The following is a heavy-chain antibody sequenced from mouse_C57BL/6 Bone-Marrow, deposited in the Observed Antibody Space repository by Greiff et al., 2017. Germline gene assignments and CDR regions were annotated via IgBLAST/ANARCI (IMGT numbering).Heavy chain of an antibody. CDR2: IYPGSGST. Sequence: QVQLQQPGAELVKPGASVKMSCKASGYTFTSYWITWVKQRPGQGLEWIGDIYPGSGSTNYNEKFKSKATLTVDTSSSTAYMQLSSLTSEDSAVYYCVFIYYYGSSIPCYFDYWGQGTTLTVSS. V-gene: IGHV1-55*01. CDR3: VFIYYYGSSIPCYFDY. D-gene: IGHD1-1*01. CDR1: GYTFTSYW. J-gene: IGHJ2*01.